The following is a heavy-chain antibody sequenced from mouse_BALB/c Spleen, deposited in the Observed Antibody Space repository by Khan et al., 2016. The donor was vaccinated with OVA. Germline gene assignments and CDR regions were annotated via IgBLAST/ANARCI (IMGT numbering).Heavy chain of an antibody. J-gene: IGHJ4*01. CDR3: ARDPYYYGSKYAMDY. CDR1: GFTFSSYG. CDR2: INSNGGST. D-gene: IGHD1-1*01. Sequence: EVELVESGGGLVQPGGSLTLSCAASGFTFSSYGMSWVRQTPDKRLELVATINSNGGSTYYPDTVKGRFTISRDNAKNTLFLQMSSLKSEDTAMYYCARDPYYYGSKYAMDYWGQGTSVTVSS. V-gene: IGHV5-6-3*01.